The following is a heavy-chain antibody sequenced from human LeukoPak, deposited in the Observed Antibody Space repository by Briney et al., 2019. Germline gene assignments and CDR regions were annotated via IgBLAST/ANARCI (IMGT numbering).Heavy chain of an antibody. J-gene: IGHJ6*03. CDR1: GGTFSSYA. CDR3: ARGRGGGRSQDYDFWSGYLGVYYYYYMDV. CDR2: IIPIFGTA. Sequence: SVKVSCKASGGTFSSYAISWVRQAPGQGLEWMGGIIPIFGTANYAQKFQGRVTITTDESTSTAYMELSSLRSEDTAVYYCARGRGGGRSQDYDFWSGYLGVYYYYYMDVWGEGTTVTVSS. D-gene: IGHD3-3*01. V-gene: IGHV1-69*05.